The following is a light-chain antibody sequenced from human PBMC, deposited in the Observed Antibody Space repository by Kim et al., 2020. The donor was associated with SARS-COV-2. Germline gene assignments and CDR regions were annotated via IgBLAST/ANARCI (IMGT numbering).Light chain of an antibody. J-gene: IGLJ1*01. Sequence: GQSITISCTVTSSDVGGQKYVSWYQQRPGKAPKLMIFDVTNRPSGVSNHFSGSKSGNTASLTISGLRAEDEADYYCCSYTNSGTYVFGTGTKVTVL. CDR2: DVT. V-gene: IGLV2-14*04. CDR1: SSDVGGQKY. CDR3: CSYTNSGTYV.